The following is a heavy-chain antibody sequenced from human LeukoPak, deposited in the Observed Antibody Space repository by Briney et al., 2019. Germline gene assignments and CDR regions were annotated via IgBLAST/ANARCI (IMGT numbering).Heavy chain of an antibody. D-gene: IGHD2-15*01. Sequence: AGSLRLSCAATGFTFSSYAMSWVRQAPGKGREWVSAISGSGGSTYYADSVKGRFTIARDNSKNTLHLQMNSLRAEDTAVYYCTVAVPGDYWGQGTLVTVSS. CDR1: GFTFSSYA. V-gene: IGHV3-23*01. CDR2: ISGSGGST. CDR3: TVAVPGDY. J-gene: IGHJ4*02.